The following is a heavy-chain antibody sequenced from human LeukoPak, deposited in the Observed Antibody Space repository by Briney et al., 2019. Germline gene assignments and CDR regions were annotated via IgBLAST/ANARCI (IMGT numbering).Heavy chain of an antibody. CDR3: AREGSSYAPSGPFYFDH. J-gene: IGHJ4*02. D-gene: IGHD1-26*01. V-gene: IGHV3-48*03. CDR1: GFTFSSSD. Sequence: GSLRLSCAASGFTFSSSDMNWVRQAPGKGLEWVSYISSSGSTKNYADSVKGRFTISRDNAKNSLYLQMNSLRAEDTAVYYCAREGSSYAPSGPFYFDHWGQGTLVTVSS. CDR2: ISSSGSTK.